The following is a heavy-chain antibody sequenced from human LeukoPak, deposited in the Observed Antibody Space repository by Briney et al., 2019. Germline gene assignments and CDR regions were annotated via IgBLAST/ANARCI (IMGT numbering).Heavy chain of an antibody. D-gene: IGHD1/OR15-1a*01. Sequence: ASVKVSCKASGYTFTGYYMHWVRQAPGQGLEWMGWINPNSGGTSSAQKFQGRVTMTRDTSISTSYMELSSLRSDDTAVFYCARGGTGSMALDYWGLGTLVTVSS. J-gene: IGHJ4*02. V-gene: IGHV1-2*02. CDR2: INPNSGGT. CDR1: GYTFTGYY. CDR3: ARGGTGSMALDY.